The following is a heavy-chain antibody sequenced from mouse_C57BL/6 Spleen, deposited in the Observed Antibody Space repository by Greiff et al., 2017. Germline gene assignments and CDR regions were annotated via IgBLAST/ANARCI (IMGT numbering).Heavy chain of an antibody. V-gene: IGHV1-53*01. CDR1: GYTFTSYW. D-gene: IGHD2-4*01. J-gene: IGHJ4*01. Sequence: QVQLQQSGTELVKPGASVKLSCKASGYTFTSYWMHWVKQRPGQGLEWIGNINPSNGGTNYNEKFKSKATLTVDKSSSTAYMQLSSLTSEDSAVYYCARSIYYDYDDGSRAMDYWGQGTSVTVSS. CDR3: ARSIYYDYDDGSRAMDY. CDR2: INPSNGGT.